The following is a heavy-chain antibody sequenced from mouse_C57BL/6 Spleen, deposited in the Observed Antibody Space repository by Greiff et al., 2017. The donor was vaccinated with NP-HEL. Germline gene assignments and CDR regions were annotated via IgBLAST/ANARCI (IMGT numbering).Heavy chain of an antibody. CDR2: ISSGGSYT. CDR1: GFTFSSYG. D-gene: IGHD2-4*01. V-gene: IGHV5-6*02. CDR3: ARRDYYDYDDGAWFAY. J-gene: IGHJ3*01. Sequence: EVKLMESGGDLVKPGGSLKLSCAASGFTFSSYGMSWVRQTPDKRLEWVATISSGGSYTYYPDSVKGRFTISRDNAKNTLYLQMSSLKSEDTAMYYCARRDYYDYDDGAWFAYWGQGTLVTVSA.